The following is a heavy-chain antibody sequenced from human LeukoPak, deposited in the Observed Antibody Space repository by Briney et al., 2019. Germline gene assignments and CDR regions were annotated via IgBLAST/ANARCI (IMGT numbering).Heavy chain of an antibody. D-gene: IGHD3-22*01. V-gene: IGHV1-69*13. J-gene: IGHJ3*02. CDR3: ARWCLHYDSSGYPDAFDI. CDR1: GGTFSSYA. Sequence: GASVKVSCKASGGTFSSYAISWVRQAPGRGLEWMGGIIPIFGTANYAQKFQGRVTITADESTSTAYMELSSLRSEDTAVYYCARWCLHYDSSGYPDAFDIWGQGTMVTVSS. CDR2: IIPIFGTA.